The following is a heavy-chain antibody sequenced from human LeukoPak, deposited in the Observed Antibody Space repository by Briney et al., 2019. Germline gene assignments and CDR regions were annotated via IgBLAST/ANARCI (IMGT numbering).Heavy chain of an antibody. CDR2: IYYSGST. Sequence: TSETLSLTCTVSGGSISSYYWSWIRQPPGKGLEWIGYIYYSGSTNYNPSLKSRVTISVDTSKNQFSLKLSSVTAADTAVYYCARAVSGRMYFDYWGQGTLVTVSS. V-gene: IGHV4-59*12. J-gene: IGHJ4*02. D-gene: IGHD1-26*01. CDR1: GGSISSYY. CDR3: ARAVSGRMYFDY.